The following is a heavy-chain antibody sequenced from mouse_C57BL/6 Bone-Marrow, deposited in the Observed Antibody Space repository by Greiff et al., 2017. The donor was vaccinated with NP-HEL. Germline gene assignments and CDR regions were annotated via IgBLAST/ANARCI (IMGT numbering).Heavy chain of an antibody. Sequence: EVQRVGSGGGLVKPGGSLKLSCAASGFTFSSYAMSWVRQTPEKRLEWVATISDGGSYTYYPDNVKGRFTISRDNAKNNLYLQMSHLKSEDTAMYYCARDQDYGSSYGFAYWGQGTLVTVSA. D-gene: IGHD1-1*01. J-gene: IGHJ3*01. CDR3: ARDQDYGSSYGFAY. V-gene: IGHV5-4*01. CDR2: ISDGGSYT. CDR1: GFTFSSYA.